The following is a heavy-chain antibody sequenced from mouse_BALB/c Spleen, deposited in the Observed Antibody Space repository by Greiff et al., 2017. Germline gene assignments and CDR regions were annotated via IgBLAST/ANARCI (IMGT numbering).Heavy chain of an antibody. CDR1: GYTFTDYE. V-gene: IGHV1-15*01. Sequence: VQLVESGAELVRPGASVTLSCKASGYTFTDYEMHWVKQTPVHGLEWIGAIDPETGGTAYNQKFKGKATLTADKSSSTAYMELRSLTSEDSAVYYCTRRLITTVVASFDYWGQGTTLTVSS. CDR3: TRRLITTVVASFDY. CDR2: IDPETGGT. D-gene: IGHD1-1*01. J-gene: IGHJ2*01.